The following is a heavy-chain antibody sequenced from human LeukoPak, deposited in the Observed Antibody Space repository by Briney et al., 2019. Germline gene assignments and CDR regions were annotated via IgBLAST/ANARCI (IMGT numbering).Heavy chain of an antibody. Sequence: GASVKVSCKASGYTFIGYYMHWVRQAPRQGLEWVGRINPNSGGTNYAQKFQGRVTMTRDTSISTAYMELSRLRSDDTAVYYCARADCSSTSCLNAFDIWGQGTMVTVSS. CDR2: INPNSGGT. D-gene: IGHD2-2*01. CDR3: ARADCSSTSCLNAFDI. CDR1: GYTFIGYY. J-gene: IGHJ3*02. V-gene: IGHV1-2*06.